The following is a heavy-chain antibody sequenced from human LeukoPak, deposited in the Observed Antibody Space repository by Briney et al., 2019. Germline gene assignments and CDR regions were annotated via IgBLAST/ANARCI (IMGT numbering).Heavy chain of an antibody. CDR3: ARDTVDGPFVISLDL. CDR1: GFSFSSSQ. CDR2: ISSGGNTE. D-gene: IGHD3-16*02. V-gene: IGHV3-48*03. Sequence: PGGSLRLSCVASGFSFSSSQMNWVRQAPGKGPEWVSHISSGGNTECYADSVRGRFTMSRDNAKNLLSLQMNSLRDEDTAVYYCARDTVDGPFVISLDLWGQGALVTVSS. J-gene: IGHJ5*02.